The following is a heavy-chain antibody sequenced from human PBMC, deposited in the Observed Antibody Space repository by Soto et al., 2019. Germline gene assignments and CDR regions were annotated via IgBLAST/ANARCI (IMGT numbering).Heavy chain of an antibody. Sequence: XESLVIYCRGSGYNFITYCIGWVRQMPGKGLEWMGIIYPGDSDTRYSPSFYGQVTISADKSISTAYLQWSSLRASDTAMYYCARGGYYYESSGYTQGSWFDTWGQGTLVTVS. V-gene: IGHV5-51*01. D-gene: IGHD3-22*01. J-gene: IGHJ5*02. CDR2: IYPGDSDT. CDR1: GYNFITYC. CDR3: ARGGYYYESSGYTQGSWFDT.